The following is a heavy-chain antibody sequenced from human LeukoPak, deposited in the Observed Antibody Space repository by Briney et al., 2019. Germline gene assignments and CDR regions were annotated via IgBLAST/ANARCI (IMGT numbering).Heavy chain of an antibody. CDR3: AKGFAPVTPGGAFDI. CDR1: GFTFNNYA. J-gene: IGHJ3*02. CDR2: ISGSGGTT. V-gene: IGHV3-23*01. Sequence: PGGSLRLSCAASGFTFNNYAMTWVRQAPGEGLECVSSISGSGGTTYYADSVKGRFTISRDNSKNTLNLQMKSLRAEDTAVYYCAKGFAPVTPGGAFDIWGQGTMVTVSS. D-gene: IGHD4-17*01.